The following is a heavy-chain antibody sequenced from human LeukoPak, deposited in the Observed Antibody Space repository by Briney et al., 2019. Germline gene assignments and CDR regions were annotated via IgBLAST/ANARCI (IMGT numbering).Heavy chain of an antibody. Sequence: GGSLSLSCTASGFTLGDYAMSWFRQAPGKGLERVGFIRSKAYGGTTEYAASVKGRFTISRDDSKSIAYLQMNSLKTEDTAVYYWTRDRMGATYWFDPWGQGTLVTVSS. D-gene: IGHD1-26*01. CDR2: IRSKAYGGTT. CDR3: TRDRMGATYWFDP. V-gene: IGHV3-49*03. J-gene: IGHJ5*02. CDR1: GFTLGDYA.